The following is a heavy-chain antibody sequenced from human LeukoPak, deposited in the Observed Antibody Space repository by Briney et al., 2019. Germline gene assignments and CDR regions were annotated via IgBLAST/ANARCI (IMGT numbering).Heavy chain of an antibody. CDR1: GFAFSNYW. D-gene: IGHD3-10*01. J-gene: IGHJ4*02. Sequence: PGGSLRLSCAASGFAFSNYWMSWVRQAPGKGPEWVANINEDGSEKNYADSVKGRFTISRDNAKNSLYLQMNSLRAEDTAVYYCARDGSVTMVRGVPTPPDYWGQGTLVTVSS. V-gene: IGHV3-7*01. CDR2: INEDGSEK. CDR3: ARDGSVTMVRGVPTPPDY.